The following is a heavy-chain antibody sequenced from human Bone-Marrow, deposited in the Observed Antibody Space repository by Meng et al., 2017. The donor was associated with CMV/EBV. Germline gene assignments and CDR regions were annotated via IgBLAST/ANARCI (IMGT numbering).Heavy chain of an antibody. D-gene: IGHD4-11*01. CDR1: GGTFSGYY. CDR2: INESGNT. CDR3: ARQSSGDYSIIY. V-gene: IGHV4-34*01. Sequence: SETLSLTCAVYGGTFSGYYWNWIRQRAGKGLEWIGEINESGNTHHNPSLKSRVTTSVDTSKNQFSLKLSSVTAAETAGYYWARQSSGDYSIIYLGQRTLVTVSS. J-gene: IGHJ4*02.